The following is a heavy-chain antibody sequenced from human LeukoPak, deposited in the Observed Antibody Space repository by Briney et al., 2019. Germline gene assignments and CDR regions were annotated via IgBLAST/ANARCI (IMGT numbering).Heavy chain of an antibody. Sequence: GASVKVSCKASGYTFTGYYMHWVRQAPGQGLEWMGWINPNSGGTNYAQKFQGRVTMTRDTSISTAYMDLSRLRSDDTAVYYCARVRAYSSGWNFDYWGQGTLVTVSS. CDR1: GYTFTGYY. CDR3: ARVRAYSSGWNFDY. D-gene: IGHD6-19*01. V-gene: IGHV1-2*02. J-gene: IGHJ4*02. CDR2: INPNSGGT.